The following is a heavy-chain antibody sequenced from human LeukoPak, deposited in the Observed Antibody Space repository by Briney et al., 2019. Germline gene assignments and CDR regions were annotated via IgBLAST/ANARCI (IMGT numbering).Heavy chain of an antibody. CDR3: AREVPYYYDTRGYFDY. CDR2: IYHSGST. D-gene: IGHD3-22*01. Sequence: SETLSLTCTVSGYSISSGYYWGWIRQPPGKGLEWIGSIYHSGSTYYNPSLKSRVTLSVDTSKNQFSLKLSSVTAADTAVYYCAREVPYYYDTRGYFDYWGQGTLVTVSS. CDR1: GYSISSGYY. V-gene: IGHV4-38-2*02. J-gene: IGHJ4*02.